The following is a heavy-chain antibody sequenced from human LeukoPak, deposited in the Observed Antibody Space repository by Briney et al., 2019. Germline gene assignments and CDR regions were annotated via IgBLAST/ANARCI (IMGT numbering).Heavy chain of an antibody. Sequence: PGGSLRLSCAASGFTFSTYGMHWVRQAPGKGPEWVAVISNDGSNKYHAESVRGRFTISRDNSKNTLYLQMNSLRAEDTAVYYCAKDNGSGSSLPPCYFDYWGQGTLVTVSS. CDR1: GFTFSTYG. V-gene: IGHV3-30*18. J-gene: IGHJ4*02. D-gene: IGHD3-10*01. CDR3: AKDNGSGSSLPPCYFDY. CDR2: ISNDGSNK.